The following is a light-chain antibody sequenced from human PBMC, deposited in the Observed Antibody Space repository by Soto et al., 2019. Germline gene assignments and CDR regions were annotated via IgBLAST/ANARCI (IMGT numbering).Light chain of an antibody. J-gene: IGKJ1*01. V-gene: IGKV3-20*01. CDR2: GPS. CDR1: QRVSSS. Sequence: EIVLTQSPGTLSLSPGERATLSCRASQRVSSSLAWYQQKPGQAPRLLIYGPSSRATGIPDRFTGSGSGPDFTLTISRLVPEDFAVYFCQHYGSSRTFGQGTKVELK. CDR3: QHYGSSRT.